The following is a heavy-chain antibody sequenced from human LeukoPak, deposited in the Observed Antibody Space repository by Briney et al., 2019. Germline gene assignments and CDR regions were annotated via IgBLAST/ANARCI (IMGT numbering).Heavy chain of an antibody. Sequence: SETLSLTCTVSGYSISSGYYWGWLRQPPGKGLEWIGSIYHSGSTYYNPSLKSRVTISVDTSKNQFSLKLSSVTAADTAVYYCARVESGGPPLLEDWGQGTLVTVSS. CDR1: GYSISSGYY. CDR3: ARVESGGPPLLED. J-gene: IGHJ4*02. V-gene: IGHV4-38-2*02. CDR2: IYHSGST. D-gene: IGHD3-3*01.